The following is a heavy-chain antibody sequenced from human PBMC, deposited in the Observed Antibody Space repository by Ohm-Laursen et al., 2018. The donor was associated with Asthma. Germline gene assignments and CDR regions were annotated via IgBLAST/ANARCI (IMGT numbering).Heavy chain of an antibody. CDR3: ARDGRLRGSFDY. J-gene: IGHJ4*02. CDR1: GGSISSGHYY. CDR2: IHYSGST. D-gene: IGHD3-10*01. Sequence: TLSLTCTVSGGSISSGHYYWTWIRQPPGKGLEWIGNIHYSGSTIYNLSLESRLTISVDTSKNQFSLNLSSVTAADSALYYCARDGRLRGSFDYWGQGTLVTVSS. V-gene: IGHV4-31*03.